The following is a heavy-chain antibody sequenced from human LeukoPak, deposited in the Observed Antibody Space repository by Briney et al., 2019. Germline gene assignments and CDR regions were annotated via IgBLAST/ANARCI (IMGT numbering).Heavy chain of an antibody. CDR1: GGSISSGTYY. J-gene: IGHJ4*02. Sequence: YPSETLPLTCIVSGGSISSGTYYWGWIRQPPGKGLEWIGSIYYSGSTDYNPTLKSRVTIDTSKKQLSLKLRSVTAADTAVYYCARLRDEGYSYGSLDYWGQGTLVTVSS. V-gene: IGHV4-39*01. CDR2: IYYSGST. D-gene: IGHD5-18*01. CDR3: ARLRDEGYSYGSLDY.